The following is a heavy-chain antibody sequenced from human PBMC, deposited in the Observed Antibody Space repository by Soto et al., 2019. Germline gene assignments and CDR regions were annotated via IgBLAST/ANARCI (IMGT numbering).Heavy chain of an antibody. CDR3: AKWSRQLGGWGIDR. J-gene: IGHJ5*02. V-gene: IGHV4-4*07. CDR2: LSSNGV. Sequence: LALTCTISGGSISTDFWSWIRQPSGKGLEWIGRLSSNGVDYNPSLQSRVTMSGDRSKNQISLRLTSVTAADTAVYYCAKWSRQLGGWGIDRWGQGTLVTVSS. D-gene: IGHD3-16*01. CDR1: GGSISTDF.